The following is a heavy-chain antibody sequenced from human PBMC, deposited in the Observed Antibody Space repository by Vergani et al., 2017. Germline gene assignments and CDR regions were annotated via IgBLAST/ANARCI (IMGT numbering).Heavy chain of an antibody. CDR1: GFTFSNAW. CDR2: IWYDGSNK. J-gene: IGHJ4*02. Sequence: VQLVESGGGLVKPGGSLRLSCAASGFTFSNAWMSWVRQAPGKGLEWVAVIWYDGSNKYYADSVKGRFTISRDNSKKTLYLQMNSLRAEDTAVYYCARDSGYCSGGSCSPGGYWGQGTLVTVSS. D-gene: IGHD2-15*01. CDR3: ARDSGYCSGGSCSPGGY. V-gene: IGHV3-33*08.